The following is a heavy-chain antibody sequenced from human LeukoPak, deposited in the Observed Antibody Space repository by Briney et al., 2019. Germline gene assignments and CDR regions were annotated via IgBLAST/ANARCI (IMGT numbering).Heavy chain of an antibody. J-gene: IGHJ4*02. CDR2: INPSGGST. D-gene: IGHD3-3*01. Sequence: ASVKVSCKASGYTFTSYYMHWVRQAPGQGLEWMGIINPSGGSTSYAQKFQGRVTMTRDTSTSTVYMELSSLRSEDTAVYYCARGGVTHGFWSGAGDYWGQGTLVTVSS. CDR3: ARGGVTHGFWSGAGDY. CDR1: GYTFTSYY. V-gene: IGHV1-46*01.